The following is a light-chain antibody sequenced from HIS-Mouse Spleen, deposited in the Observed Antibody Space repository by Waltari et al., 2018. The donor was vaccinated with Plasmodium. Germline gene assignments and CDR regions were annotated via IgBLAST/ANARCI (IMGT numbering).Light chain of an antibody. CDR3: QQYNNWSFT. V-gene: IGKV3-15*01. CDR1: QSVSSN. J-gene: IGKJ3*01. Sequence: EIQMTQSPATLSVSPGDRATLSCKASQSVSSNLTWYQQKPGQAPRLLIYGASTMATGIPARFSGSGSGTDFTLTISSLQSEDFAVYYCQQYNNWSFTFGPGTKVDIK. CDR2: GAS.